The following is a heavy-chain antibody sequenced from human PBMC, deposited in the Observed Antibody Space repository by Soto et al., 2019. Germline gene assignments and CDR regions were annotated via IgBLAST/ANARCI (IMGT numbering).Heavy chain of an antibody. D-gene: IGHD7-27*01. V-gene: IGHV3-23*01. CDR1: GFILNNYA. Sequence: VQLLESGGDLVQPGGSLRLSCVASGFILNNYAMSWVRQAPGKGLAWVSTIGGTDGDSDGVPWYEDSVKGRFTISRDSSANTLFMHMENLRAEDSALYYWVKRGSNWGAFEFWGQGTTVVVSS. CDR2: IGGTDGDSDGVP. J-gene: IGHJ3*01. CDR3: VKRGSNWGAFEF.